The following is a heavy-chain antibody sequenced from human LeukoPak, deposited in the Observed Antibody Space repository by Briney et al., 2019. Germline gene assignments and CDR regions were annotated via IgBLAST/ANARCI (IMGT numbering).Heavy chain of an antibody. CDR3: ARAQGYCSGGSCYEWFDP. V-gene: IGHV1-2*06. D-gene: IGHD2-15*01. Sequence: ASVKVSCKASGYTFTGYYMHWVRQAPGQGLEWMGRINPNSGGTNYAQKFQGRVTTTRDTSISTAYMELSRLRSDDTAVYYCARAQGYCSGGSCYEWFDPWGQGTLVTVSS. J-gene: IGHJ5*02. CDR1: GYTFTGYY. CDR2: INPNSGGT.